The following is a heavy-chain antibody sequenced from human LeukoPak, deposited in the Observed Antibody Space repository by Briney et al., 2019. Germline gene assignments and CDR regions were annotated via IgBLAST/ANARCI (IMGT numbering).Heavy chain of an antibody. Sequence: SVKVSCKASGGTFSSYAISWVRQAPGQGLEWMGRIIPILGIANYAQKFQGRVTITADKSTSTAYMELSSLRSEDTAVYYCATNQDYGDYGNYYYYGMDVWGQGTTVTVSS. J-gene: IGHJ6*02. CDR2: IIPILGIA. V-gene: IGHV1-69*04. CDR1: GGTFSSYA. D-gene: IGHD4-17*01. CDR3: ATNQDYGDYGNYYYYGMDV.